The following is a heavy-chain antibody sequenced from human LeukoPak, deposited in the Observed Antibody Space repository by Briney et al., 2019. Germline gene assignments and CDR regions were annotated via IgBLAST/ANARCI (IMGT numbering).Heavy chain of an antibody. CDR2: SSGTSGTI. D-gene: IGHD2-21*02. V-gene: IGHV3-23*01. J-gene: IGHJ4*02. Sequence: SGGSLRLSCAASGFTFSNYAMSWVRQAPGKGLEWVSGSSGTSGTINYAAPVKGRFTISRDNSKNTLYLQMNSLRVDDMAVYYCAKRLGDPRAFDYWGQGTLVTVSS. CDR3: AKRLGDPRAFDY. CDR1: GFTFSNYA.